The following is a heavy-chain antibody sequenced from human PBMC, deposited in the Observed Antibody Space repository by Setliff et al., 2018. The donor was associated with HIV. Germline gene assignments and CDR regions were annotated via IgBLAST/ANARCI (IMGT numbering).Heavy chain of an antibody. CDR2: VYTSGST. V-gene: IGHV4-4*08. D-gene: IGHD2-15*01. CDR3: ARQGSWLDS. J-gene: IGHJ5*01. Sequence: SETLSLTCTVSGGSISSYHWSWIRQPPGKGLEWIGHVYTSGSTNYNPSLKSRVTISVDTSKNHVSLRLNSVTAADTAVYYCARQGSWLDSWGQGTLVTVSS. CDR1: GGSISSYH.